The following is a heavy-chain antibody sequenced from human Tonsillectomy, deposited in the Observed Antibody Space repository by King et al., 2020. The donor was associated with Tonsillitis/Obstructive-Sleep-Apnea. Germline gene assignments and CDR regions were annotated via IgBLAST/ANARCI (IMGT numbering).Heavy chain of an antibody. CDR2: ISYDGSNK. CDR3: AKDLEGAIPWFDP. CDR1: GSTFSSYG. V-gene: IGHV3-30*18. D-gene: IGHD1-26*01. Sequence: VQLVESGGGVVQPGRSLRLSCAASGSTFSSYGMHWVRQAPGKGLEWVALISYDGSNKYYADSVKGRFTISRDNSKNTLYLQMNSLRGEDTAVYYCAKDLEGAIPWFDPWGQGTLVSVSS. J-gene: IGHJ5*02.